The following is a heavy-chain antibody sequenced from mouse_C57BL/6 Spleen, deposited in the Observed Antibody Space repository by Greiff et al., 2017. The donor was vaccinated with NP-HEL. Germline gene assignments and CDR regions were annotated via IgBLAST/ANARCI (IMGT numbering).Heavy chain of an antibody. D-gene: IGHD4-1*01. J-gene: IGHJ3*01. CDR3: ARLGLAY. Sequence: DVMLVESGGDLVKPGGSLKLSCAASGFTFSSYGMSWVRQTPDKRLEWVATISSGGSYTYYPDSVKGRFTISRDNAKNTLYLQMSSLKSEDTAMYYCARLGLAYWGQGTLVTVSA. CDR2: ISSGGSYT. V-gene: IGHV5-6*02. CDR1: GFTFSSYG.